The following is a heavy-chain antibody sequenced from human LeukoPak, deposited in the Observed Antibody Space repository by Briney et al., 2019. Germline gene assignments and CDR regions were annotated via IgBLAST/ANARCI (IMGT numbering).Heavy chain of an antibody. V-gene: IGHV3-66*01. J-gene: IGHJ6*02. CDR1: GFTVSSNY. CDR2: IYSGGST. D-gene: IGHD3-10*01. Sequence: GGSLRLSCAASGFTVSSNYMSWVRQAPGKGLEWVSVIYSGGSTYYADSVKGRFTISRDNSKNTLYLQMNSLRAEDTAVYYCARDRFGELFRKYYYYGMDVWGQGTTATVSS. CDR3: ARDRFGELFRKYYYYGMDV.